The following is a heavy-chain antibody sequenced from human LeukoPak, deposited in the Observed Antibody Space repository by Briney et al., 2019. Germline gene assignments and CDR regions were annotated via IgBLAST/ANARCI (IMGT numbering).Heavy chain of an antibody. CDR1: GFTFSSYA. CDR3: ARDLRGDAFDI. Sequence: GRSLRLSCAASGFTFSSYAMHWVRQAPGKGLEWVAVLSYDGSNKYYADSVKGRFTISRDNSKSTLYLQMNSLRAEDTAVYYCARDLRGDAFDIWGQGTMVTVSS. V-gene: IGHV3-30-3*01. CDR2: LSYDGSNK. J-gene: IGHJ3*02.